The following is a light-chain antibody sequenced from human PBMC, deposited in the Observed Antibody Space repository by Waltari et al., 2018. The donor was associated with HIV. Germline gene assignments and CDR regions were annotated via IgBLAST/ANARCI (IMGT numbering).Light chain of an antibody. CDR2: GAS. Sequence: EIVLTQSPGNLSLSPGERATFSCRASQSVSSGYLAWYQQKPGQAPRLLIYGASSRATGIPDRFSGSGSGTDFTLTISRLEPEDFAVYHCQQYGNSPQTFGQGTKVEIK. CDR1: QSVSSGY. J-gene: IGKJ1*01. V-gene: IGKV3-20*01. CDR3: QQYGNSPQT.